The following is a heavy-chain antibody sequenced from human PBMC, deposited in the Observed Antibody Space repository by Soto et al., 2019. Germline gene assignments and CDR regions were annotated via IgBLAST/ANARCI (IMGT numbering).Heavy chain of an antibody. V-gene: IGHV5-51*01. CDR3: ARSPMVRGVPNLFDP. CDR2: IYPGDSDT. J-gene: IGHJ5*02. CDR1: GYSFTSYW. D-gene: IGHD3-10*01. Sequence: PGESLKISCKGSGYSFTSYWIGWVRQMPGKGPEWMGIIYPGDSDTRYSPSFQGQVTISADKSTSTAYLQWSSLKASDTAMYYCARSPMVRGVPNLFDPWGQGTLVTVSS.